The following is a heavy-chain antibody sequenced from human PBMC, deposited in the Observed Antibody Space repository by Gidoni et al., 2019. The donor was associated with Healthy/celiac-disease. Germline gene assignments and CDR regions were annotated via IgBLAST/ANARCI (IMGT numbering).Heavy chain of an antibody. CDR1: GGSFSGYY. J-gene: IGHJ5*02. CDR3: ARRYCSSTSCYIGNWFDP. CDR2: INHSGIT. V-gene: IGHV4-34*01. D-gene: IGHD2-2*02. Sequence: QVQLQQWGAGLLKPSETLSFTCAVYGGSFSGYYWSWIRQPPGKGLEWIGEINHSGITNYNPSLKSRVTISVDTSKNQFSLKLSSVTAADTAVYYCARRYCSSTSCYIGNWFDPWGQGTLVTVSS.